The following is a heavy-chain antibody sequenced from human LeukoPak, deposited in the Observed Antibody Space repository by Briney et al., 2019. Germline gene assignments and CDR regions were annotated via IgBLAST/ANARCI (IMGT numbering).Heavy chain of an antibody. CDR3: ATVMRGSSNGYGPRYYYMDV. D-gene: IGHD5-18*01. J-gene: IGHJ6*03. CDR2: IKTKTEDGTR. Sequence: GGSLRLSCAASGFTVSNAWMSWVRQAPGKGLEWVGRIKTKTEDGTRDYAAPVKGRFTISRDASKNTLFLQMNSLKADDTAIYYCATVMRGSSNGYGPRYYYMDVWGKGTTVTISS. V-gene: IGHV3-15*01. CDR1: GFTVSNAW.